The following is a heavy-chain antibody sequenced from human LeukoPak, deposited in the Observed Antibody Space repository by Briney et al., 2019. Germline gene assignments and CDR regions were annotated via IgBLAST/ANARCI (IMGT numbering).Heavy chain of an antibody. V-gene: IGHV3-49*04. CDR2: IRSKAYGGTT. CDR3: TRGSYGFY. J-gene: IGHJ4*02. CDR1: GSTFGDYA. D-gene: IGHD1-26*01. Sequence: GGSLRLSCTASGSTFGDYAMSWVRQAPGKGLEWVGFIRSKAYGGTTEYAASVKGRFTISRDDSKSIAYLQMNSLKTEDTAVYYCTRGSYGFYWGQGTLVTVSS.